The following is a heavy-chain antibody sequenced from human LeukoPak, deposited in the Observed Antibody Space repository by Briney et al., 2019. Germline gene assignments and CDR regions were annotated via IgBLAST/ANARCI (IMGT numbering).Heavy chain of an antibody. CDR2: IWYDGSNK. J-gene: IGHJ6*02. CDR1: GFTFVKFV. CDR3: ARDGYSSSWYPTYYYYGMDV. Sequence: GGSLRLSCAASGFTFVKFVMNWVRQAPGKGLEWVAVIWYDGSNKYYADSVKGRFTISRDNSKNTLYLQMNSLRAEDTAVYYCARDGYSSSWYPTYYYYGMDVWGQGTTVTVSS. V-gene: IGHV3-33*07. D-gene: IGHD6-13*01.